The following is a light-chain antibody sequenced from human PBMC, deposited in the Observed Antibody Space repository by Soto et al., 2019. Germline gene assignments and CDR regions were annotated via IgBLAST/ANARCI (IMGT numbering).Light chain of an antibody. J-gene: IGLJ2*01. Sequence: QSALTQPASVSRSPGQSITISCTGTSSDVGGYKYVSWYQQHPGKAPKLMIYDVNNRPSGVSNRFSGSKSGNTASLTISGLQAEDEADYYCSSYTSSSVVFGGGTKLTVL. V-gene: IGLV2-14*01. CDR2: DVN. CDR3: SSYTSSSVV. CDR1: SSDVGGYKY.